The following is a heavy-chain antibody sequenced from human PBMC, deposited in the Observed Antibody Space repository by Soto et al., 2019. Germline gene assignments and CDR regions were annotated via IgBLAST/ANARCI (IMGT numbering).Heavy chain of an antibody. Sequence: ASGKVSCKAAGYSFTSYDIKWVRQATGQGLEWMGWMNPNSGNTGYAQKFQGRVTMTRNTSISTAYMELSSLISEDTAVYYCARVRYDFWRGYNNLFDYWGQGTLVTSPQ. CDR2: MNPNSGNT. D-gene: IGHD3-3*01. V-gene: IGHV1-8*01. CDR1: GYSFTSYD. J-gene: IGHJ4*02. CDR3: ARVRYDFWRGYNNLFDY.